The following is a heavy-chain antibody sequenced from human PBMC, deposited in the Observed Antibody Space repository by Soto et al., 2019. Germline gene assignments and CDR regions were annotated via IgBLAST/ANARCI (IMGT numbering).Heavy chain of an antibody. CDR2: SSGSGGST. CDR3: RLAAADFDY. CDR1: GFTFSSYA. Sequence: GSLRLPWEASGFTFSSYAMSWVRQAPGKGLEWVSASSGSGGSTYYADSVKGRFTISRDNSKNTLYLQMNSLSAEATAVYYWRLAAADFDYWGQGTRVTVSS. D-gene: IGHD6-13*01. J-gene: IGHJ4*02. V-gene: IGHV3-23*01.